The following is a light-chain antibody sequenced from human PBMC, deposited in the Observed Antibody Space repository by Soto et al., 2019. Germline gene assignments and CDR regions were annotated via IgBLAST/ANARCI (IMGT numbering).Light chain of an antibody. CDR2: DTG. CDR1: QSVDNY. V-gene: IGKV3-11*01. CDR3: QQRSNWPRT. Sequence: EIVLTQSPATLSLSPGERATLSCRASQSVDNYLPWYQQKPGQAPRLLIYDTGKRATGIPARFSGSGSGTDFTLTISSLEPEDFAVYYCQQRSNWPRTFGQGTKLEIK. J-gene: IGKJ2*02.